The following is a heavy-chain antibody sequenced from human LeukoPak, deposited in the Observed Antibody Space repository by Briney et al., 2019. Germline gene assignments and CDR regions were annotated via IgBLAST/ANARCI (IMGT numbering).Heavy chain of an antibody. Sequence: GGSLRLSCAVSGFTFSNFWMNWVRQAPGKGLEWVASINQDGSETYYVDSVKGRFTISRDNAKNSLYLQMNSLRVEDTAVYYCATEEASSGWTTREAFDHWGQGTLVTVSS. CDR2: INQDGSET. V-gene: IGHV3-7*01. CDR1: GFTFSNFW. J-gene: IGHJ4*02. CDR3: ATEEASSGWTTREAFDH. D-gene: IGHD6-19*01.